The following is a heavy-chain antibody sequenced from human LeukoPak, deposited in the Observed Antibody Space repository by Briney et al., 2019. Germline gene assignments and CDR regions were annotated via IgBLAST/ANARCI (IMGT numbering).Heavy chain of an antibody. CDR2: IIPILGIA. V-gene: IGHV1-69*02. Sequence: SVKVSCKASGGTFSSYTISWVRQAPGQGLEWMGRIIPILGIANYAQKFQGRVTITADKSTSTAYMELSSLRSEDTAVYYCARVLLRLNWFDPWGQGTLVTVSS. J-gene: IGHJ5*02. CDR1: GGTFSSYT. CDR3: ARVLLRLNWFDP.